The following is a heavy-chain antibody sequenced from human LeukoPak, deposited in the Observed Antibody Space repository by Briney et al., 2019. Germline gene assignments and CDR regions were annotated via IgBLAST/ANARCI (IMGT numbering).Heavy chain of an antibody. D-gene: IGHD3-16*01. CDR2: IIVGSGAT. CDR1: GFTSTNFA. CDR3: AADLSNPRMGASYLDS. V-gene: IGHV1-58*01. Sequence: ASVKVSYTASGFTSTNFAVQWVRQARGQRLEWIGWIIVGSGATKCAQDFQERVTITRDLSTSTLYMGLRSLTSEDTAVYYCAADLSNPRMGASYLDSWGQGTLVTVSS. J-gene: IGHJ4*02.